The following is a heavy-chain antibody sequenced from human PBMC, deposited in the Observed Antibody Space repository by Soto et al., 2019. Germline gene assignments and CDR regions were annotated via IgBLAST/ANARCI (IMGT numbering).Heavy chain of an antibody. CDR2: IIPIFGTA. CDR1: GGTFSSYA. J-gene: IGHJ6*02. Sequence: WASVKVSCKASGGTFSSYAISWVRQAPGQGLEWMGGIIPIFGTANYAQKFQGRVTITADESTSTAYMELSSLRSEDTAVYYCASNVDTAMESYYYGMDVWGQGTTVTV. D-gene: IGHD5-18*01. V-gene: IGHV1-69*13. CDR3: ASNVDTAMESYYYGMDV.